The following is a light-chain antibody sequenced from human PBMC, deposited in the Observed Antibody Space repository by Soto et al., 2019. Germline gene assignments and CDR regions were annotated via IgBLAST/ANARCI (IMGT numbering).Light chain of an antibody. CDR3: NSQTSSGIRV. CDR1: SSDVGGSNH. V-gene: IGLV2-14*01. CDR2: EVS. J-gene: IGLJ1*01. Sequence: QSVLTQTASVSGSPGQSITISCTGTSSDVGGSNHVSWYQHHPGKAPKLIIYEVSYRPSGVSNRFSGSKSGYTASLTISGLQAEDEADYYCNSQTSSGIRVFGTGTKLTVL.